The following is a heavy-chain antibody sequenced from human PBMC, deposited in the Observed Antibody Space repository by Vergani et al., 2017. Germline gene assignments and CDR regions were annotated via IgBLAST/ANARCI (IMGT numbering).Heavy chain of an antibody. V-gene: IGHV4-34*01. Sequence: QVQLQESGPGLLKPSETLSLTCAVYGGSFSGYYWSWIRQPPGKGLEWIGEINHSGSTNYNPSLKSRVTISVDKSKNQFSLKLSSVTAADTAVYYCARDSVGDDLIAAAGTFDYWGQGTLVTVSS. D-gene: IGHD6-13*01. CDR2: INHSGST. J-gene: IGHJ4*02. CDR1: GGSFSGYY. CDR3: ARDSVGDDLIAAAGTFDY.